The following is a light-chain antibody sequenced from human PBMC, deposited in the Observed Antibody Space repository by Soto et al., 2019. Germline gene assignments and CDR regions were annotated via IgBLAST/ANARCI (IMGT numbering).Light chain of an antibody. Sequence: QSVLTQPPSVSGAPGQRVTISCTGSGSNIGAGYDVHWYQQLPGTAPKLLIYGNSNRPSGVPDRFSGSKSGTSASLAITGLQAEDEADYYCQSYDSSLSAHVVFGGRTKLTVL. CDR3: QSYDSSLSAHVV. CDR2: GNS. J-gene: IGLJ2*01. CDR1: GSNIGAGYD. V-gene: IGLV1-40*01.